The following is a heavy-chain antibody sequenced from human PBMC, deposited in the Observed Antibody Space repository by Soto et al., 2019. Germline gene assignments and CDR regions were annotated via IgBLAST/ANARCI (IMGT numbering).Heavy chain of an antibody. CDR2: IGTAGDT. V-gene: IGHV3-13*01. CDR3: ERGAPGYSYGPYFDY. J-gene: IGHJ4*02. D-gene: IGHD5-18*01. CDR1: GFTFSSYD. Sequence: PGGSLRLSCAASGFTFSSYDMHWVRQATGKGLEWVSAIGTAGDTYYPGSVRGRFTISRENAKNSLYLQMNSLRAGDTAVYYCERGAPGYSYGPYFDYWGQGTLVTVSS.